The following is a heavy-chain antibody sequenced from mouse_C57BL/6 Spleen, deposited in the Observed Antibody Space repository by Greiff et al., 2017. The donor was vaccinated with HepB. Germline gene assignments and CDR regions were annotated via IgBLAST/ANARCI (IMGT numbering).Heavy chain of an antibody. D-gene: IGHD1-1*01. CDR3: AVALRYWYFDV. CDR2: ISYDGSN. J-gene: IGHJ1*03. CDR1: GYSITSGYY. V-gene: IGHV3-6*01. Sequence: VQLQESGPGLVKPSQSLSLTCSVTGYSITSGYYWNWIRQFPGNKLEWMGYISYDGSNNYNPSLKNRISITRDTSKNQFFLKLNSVTTEDTATYYCAVALRYWYFDVWGTGTTVTVSS.